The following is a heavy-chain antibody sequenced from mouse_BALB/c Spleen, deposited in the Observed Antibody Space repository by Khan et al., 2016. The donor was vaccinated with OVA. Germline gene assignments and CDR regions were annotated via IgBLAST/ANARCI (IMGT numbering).Heavy chain of an antibody. Sequence: EVQLQASGPGLVNPSQSLSLTCTVTGYSITSDYAWNWIRQFPGNKLEWMGYISYSGRTSYNPSLKSRISITRDTSKNQVFLQLNSVTTEDTASDFCARSVTSTTVVATDFDYWGQGTTLTVSS. CDR3: ARSVTSTTVVATDFDY. CDR2: ISYSGRT. D-gene: IGHD1-1*01. J-gene: IGHJ2*01. V-gene: IGHV3-2*02. CDR1: GYSITSDYA.